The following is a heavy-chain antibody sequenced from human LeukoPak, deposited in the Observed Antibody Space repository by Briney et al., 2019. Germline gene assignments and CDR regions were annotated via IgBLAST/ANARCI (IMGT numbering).Heavy chain of an antibody. V-gene: IGHV1-18*01. CDR3: ARDRRSRYCSSTRCYLGCFDP. CDR2: ISAYNGNT. D-gene: IGHD2-2*01. J-gene: IGHJ5*02. Sequence: ASVKVSCKASGYTFTSYGISWVRQAPGQGLEWMGWISAYNGNTHYAQKVQGRVTMTTDTSTSTAYMELRSLRSDDTAVYYCARDRRSRYCSSTRCYLGCFDPWGQGTLVTVSS. CDR1: GYTFTSYG.